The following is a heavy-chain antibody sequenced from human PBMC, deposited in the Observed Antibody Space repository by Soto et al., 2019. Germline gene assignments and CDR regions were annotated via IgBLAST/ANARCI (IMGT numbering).Heavy chain of an antibody. D-gene: IGHD6-25*01. CDR2: ITYDGSNK. CDR3: AKDPRTTARKNGRFDY. CDR1: GFTFSSYA. Sequence: PGGSLRLSCAASGFTFSSYAMHWVRHAPGKGLEWVAVITYDGSNKYYADSVKGRFTISRDNSKNTLYLQLNSKSAEDKAVYDYAKDPRTTARKNGRFDYWGQGTLVTVSS. V-gene: IGHV3-30-3*01. J-gene: IGHJ4*01.